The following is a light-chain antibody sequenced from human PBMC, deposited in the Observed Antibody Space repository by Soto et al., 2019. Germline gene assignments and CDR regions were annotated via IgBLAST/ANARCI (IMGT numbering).Light chain of an antibody. Sequence: DIQMTQSTSTLSASVGDRVRVTCLASQSISSCLAWYQQKPGKAPKFLIYKASTLESGVPSRFSGSGSGTEFTLTISSVQPDDFATYYCQQYKDYPLTFGGRTKVDIK. CDR2: KAS. CDR1: QSISSC. CDR3: QQYKDYPLT. V-gene: IGKV1-5*03. J-gene: IGKJ4*01.